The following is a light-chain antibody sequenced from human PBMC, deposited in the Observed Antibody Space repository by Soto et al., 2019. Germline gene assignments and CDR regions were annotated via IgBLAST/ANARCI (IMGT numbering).Light chain of an antibody. CDR2: DVS. CDR1: SSDVGGYNY. V-gene: IGLV2-11*01. Sequence: QSALTQPRSVSGSPGQSVTISCTGTSSDVGGYNYVSWYQQHPGKAPKLMIYDVSTRPSGVPDHFSGSKSGNTASLTISGLQVEDEADYYCCSYAGSLYVFGTGTQLTVL. CDR3: CSYAGSLYV. J-gene: IGLJ1*01.